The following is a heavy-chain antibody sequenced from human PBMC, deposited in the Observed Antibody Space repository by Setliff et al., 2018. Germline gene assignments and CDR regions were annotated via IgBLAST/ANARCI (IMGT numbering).Heavy chain of an antibody. CDR3: ARDTNYEGAYDS. CDR2: IYPGDYDT. CDR1: GYSFGNYW. J-gene: IGHJ4*02. V-gene: IGHV5-51*01. Sequence: LGESLKISCKGSGYSFGNYWIAWVRQMPGKGLEWMGVIYPGDYDTSYSPSFQGRVTISVDKSSNTAYLQWSSLKASDTAMYYCARDTNYEGAYDSWGQGTLVTVSS. D-gene: IGHD3-3*01.